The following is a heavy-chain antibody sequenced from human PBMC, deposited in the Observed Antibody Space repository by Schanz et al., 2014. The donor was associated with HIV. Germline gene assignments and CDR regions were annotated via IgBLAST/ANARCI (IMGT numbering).Heavy chain of an antibody. CDR3: TTDQFGGYFVH. CDR1: GFTFSDHY. D-gene: IGHD5-12*01. CDR2: INGDETEK. J-gene: IGHJ4*02. V-gene: IGHV3-7*01. Sequence: EVHLVESGGGLVQPGGSLRLSCAASGFTFSDHYMDWVRQAPGKGLEWVANINGDETEKYYVDSVRGRFTISRDNAKNSLYLQMNSLRDDDMAVYYCTTDQFGGYFVHWGQGALVTVSS.